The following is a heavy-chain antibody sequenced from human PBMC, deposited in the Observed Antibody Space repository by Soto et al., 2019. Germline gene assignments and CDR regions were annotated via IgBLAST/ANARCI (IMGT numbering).Heavy chain of an antibody. CDR3: ARLKYNWNENWFDP. J-gene: IGHJ5*02. D-gene: IGHD1-20*01. Sequence: PGESLKISCEGSGYSFSMYWIAWVRQMPGKGLEWMGIINPRDSDTRYSPAFQGQVSISADKSINTAYLQWSSLKASDTAMYYCARLKYNWNENWFDPWGQGPLVTVSS. CDR1: GYSFSMYW. V-gene: IGHV5-51*01. CDR2: INPRDSDT.